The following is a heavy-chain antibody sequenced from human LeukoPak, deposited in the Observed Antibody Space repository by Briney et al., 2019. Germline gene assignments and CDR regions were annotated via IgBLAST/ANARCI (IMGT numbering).Heavy chain of an antibody. CDR2: ISTSSSYI. CDR1: GFTFSNYN. V-gene: IGHV3-21*01. J-gene: IGHJ4*02. CDR3: ARAGTAYDY. Sequence: GGSLRLSCAASGFTFSNYNMNWVRQAPGKGLEWVSFISTSSSYIYYADSVEGRFTISRDTAKNSLYLQMNSLRAEDTAVYFCARAGTAYDYWGQGTLVTVSS. D-gene: IGHD1-1*01.